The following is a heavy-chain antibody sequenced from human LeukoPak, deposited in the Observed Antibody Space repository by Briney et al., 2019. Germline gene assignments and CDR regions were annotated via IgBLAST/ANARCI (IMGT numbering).Heavy chain of an antibody. V-gene: IGHV3-23*01. CDR2: ISGDGGST. Sequence: GGSLRLSCAASGFTFNNYVMSWVRKAPGKGLELVSSISGDGGSTYYADSVKGRFTISRDNSKSTLYLQMNSLRAEDTAVYYCARVRDRYFEALDYWGQGTLVTVSS. CDR3: ARVRDRYFEALDY. D-gene: IGHD3-9*01. CDR1: GFTFNNYV. J-gene: IGHJ4*02.